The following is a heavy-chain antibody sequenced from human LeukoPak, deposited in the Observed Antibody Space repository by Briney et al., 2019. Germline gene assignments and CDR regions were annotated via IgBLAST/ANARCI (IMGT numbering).Heavy chain of an antibody. D-gene: IGHD3-22*01. J-gene: IGHJ3*02. Sequence: SETLSPTCTVSGASISDYYWSWIRQSAGKRLEWTGRIYASGSANYNPSFESRPTMPLDRSKNQFSLRLTSVTAADTALYYCARGSWDYDNAFDIWGQGTMVTVSS. CDR1: GASISDYY. CDR2: IYASGSA. CDR3: ARGSWDYDNAFDI. V-gene: IGHV4-4*07.